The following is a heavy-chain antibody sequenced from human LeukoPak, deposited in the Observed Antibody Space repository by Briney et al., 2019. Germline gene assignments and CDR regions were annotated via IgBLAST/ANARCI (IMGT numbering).Heavy chain of an antibody. CDR2: INPNSGGT. D-gene: IGHD3-9*01. V-gene: IGHV1-2*02. Sequence: GASVKVSYKASGYTFTGYYMHWVRQAPGQGLEWMGWINPNSGGTNYAQKFQGRVTMTRETSISTAYMELSRLRSDDTAVYYCARVDDILTGYYKGAYYYSGMDVWGQGTTVTVSS. CDR1: GYTFTGYY. CDR3: ARVDDILTGYYKGAYYYSGMDV. J-gene: IGHJ6*02.